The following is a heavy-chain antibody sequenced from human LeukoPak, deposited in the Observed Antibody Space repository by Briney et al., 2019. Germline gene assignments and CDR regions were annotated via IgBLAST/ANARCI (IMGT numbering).Heavy chain of an antibody. CDR1: GGSISRGGYY. CDR3: ARVGGYSYGADF. J-gene: IGHJ4*02. D-gene: IGHD5-18*01. Sequence: SETLSLTCTVSGGSISRGGYYWSWIRQHPGKGREWIVYIYYSGSTYYNPSGRSRVTISVDTSKNEFSLKLSSVTAADTAVYYCARVGGYSYGADFWGQGTLVTVSS. CDR2: IYYSGST. V-gene: IGHV4-31*03.